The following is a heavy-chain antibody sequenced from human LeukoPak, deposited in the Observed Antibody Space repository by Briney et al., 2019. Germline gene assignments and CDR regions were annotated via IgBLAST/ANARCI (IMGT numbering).Heavy chain of an antibody. J-gene: IGHJ4*02. CDR3: ARRGNANFFDY. Sequence: SETLSLTCTVSGGSISGYYWSWIGQPAGKRLEWIGRIYTSGSTNYNPSLKSRVTMSVDTSKNRLSLKLSSVTAADTAVYHCARRGNANFFDYWGQGTLAIVSS. V-gene: IGHV4-4*07. CDR1: GGSISGYY. CDR2: IYTSGST.